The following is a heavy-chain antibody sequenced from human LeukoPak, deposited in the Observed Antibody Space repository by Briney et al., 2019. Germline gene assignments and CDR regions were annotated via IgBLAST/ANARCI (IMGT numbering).Heavy chain of an antibody. J-gene: IGHJ4*02. V-gene: IGHV1-69*01. CDR2: IIPIFGTA. D-gene: IGHD1-26*01. CDR1: GGTFSSYA. Sequence: SVKVSCKASGGTFSSYAINWVRQAPGQGLEWMGGIIPIFGTANYAQKFQGRVTITADESTSTAYMELSSLRSEDTAVYYCARVVGATRTLDYWGQGTLVTVSS. CDR3: ARVVGATRTLDY.